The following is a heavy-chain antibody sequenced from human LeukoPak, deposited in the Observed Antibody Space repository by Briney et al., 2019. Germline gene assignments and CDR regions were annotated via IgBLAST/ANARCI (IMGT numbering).Heavy chain of an antibody. CDR2: MNPNSGNT. J-gene: IGHJ3*02. V-gene: IGHV1-8*01. Sequence: ASVKVSCKASGYTFTSYDINWVRQATGQGLEWMGWMNPNSGNTGYAQKFQGRVTMTRNTSISTAYMELSSLRSEDTAVYYCARVAKLSSSWPLDAFDIWGQGTMVTVSS. D-gene: IGHD6-13*01. CDR1: GYTFTSYD. CDR3: ARVAKLSSSWPLDAFDI.